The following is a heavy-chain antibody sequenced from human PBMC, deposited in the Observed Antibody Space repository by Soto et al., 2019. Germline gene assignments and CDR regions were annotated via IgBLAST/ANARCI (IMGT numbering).Heavy chain of an antibody. D-gene: IGHD6-13*01. CDR3: AREWGIAASWFDP. CDR1: GFMVSSNY. CDR2: IYSGGNT. J-gene: IGHJ5*02. Sequence: EVQLVESGGGLVQPGGSLRLSCVASGFMVSSNYMSWVRQAPGKGLEWVSVIYSGGNTYYADSVKGRFTISSDKSKNTLYLQMNSLRAEDTAVYYCAREWGIAASWFDPWGQGTLVTVSS. V-gene: IGHV3-66*01.